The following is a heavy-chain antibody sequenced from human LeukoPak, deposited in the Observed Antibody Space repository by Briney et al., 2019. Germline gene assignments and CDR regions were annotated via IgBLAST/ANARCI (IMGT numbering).Heavy chain of an antibody. D-gene: IGHD2-15*01. V-gene: IGHV3-64D*09. CDR3: VKDTSYCSGGSCSFTYSFDY. CDR2: ISSGGST. Sequence: GGSLRLSWSASGFTFSTYTMHWVRQAPRKGLEYVSTISSGGSTYYADSVEGRFTISRDNSKNTLYLQMSSLRPEDTAVYYCVKDTSYCSGGSCSFTYSFDYWGQGTLVTVSS. CDR1: GFTFSTYT. J-gene: IGHJ4*02.